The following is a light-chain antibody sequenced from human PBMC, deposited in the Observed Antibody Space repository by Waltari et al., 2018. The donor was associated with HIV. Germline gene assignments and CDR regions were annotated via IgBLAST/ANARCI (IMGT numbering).Light chain of an antibody. V-gene: IGLV1-47*01. CDR2: RDN. CDR3: AAWDDILSGWV. J-gene: IGLJ3*02. Sequence: QSVLTQPPSASGTPGQRVTISCSGSRANLGNTVYWYQQLQGTAPKLLGYRDNQRPSGVPDRFSGSRSGTSASLDVSGLRSEDEANYFCAAWDDILSGWVFGGGTKLTVL. CDR1: RANLGNT.